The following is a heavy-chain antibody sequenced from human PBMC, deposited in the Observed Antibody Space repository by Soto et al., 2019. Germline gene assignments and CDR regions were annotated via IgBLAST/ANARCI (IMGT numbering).Heavy chain of an antibody. Sequence: PSQTLSLTCAISGDSVSSNSAAWNWIRQSPSRGLEWLGRTYYRSTWYNDYAVSVKSRITINPDTSKNQFSLQLNSVTTEDTAVYYCARVGGRISGYYYGFDPWGQGTLVTVSS. CDR3: ARVGGRISGYYYGFDP. CDR2: TYYRSTWYN. J-gene: IGHJ5*02. CDR1: GDSVSSNSAA. D-gene: IGHD3-22*01. V-gene: IGHV6-1*01.